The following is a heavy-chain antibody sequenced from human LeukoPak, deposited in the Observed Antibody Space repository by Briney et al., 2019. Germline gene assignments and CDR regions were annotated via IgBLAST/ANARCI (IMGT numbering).Heavy chain of an antibody. CDR1: GGSFSGYY. CDR2: INHSGST. J-gene: IGHJ3*02. V-gene: IGHV4-34*01. Sequence: ESSETLSLTCAVYGGSFSGYYWSWIRQPPGKGLEWIGEINHSGSTNYNPSLKSRVTISVDTSKNQFSLKLSSVTAADTAVYYCARGPTDDAFDMGGQGTMVTVSA. CDR3: ARGPTDDAFDM.